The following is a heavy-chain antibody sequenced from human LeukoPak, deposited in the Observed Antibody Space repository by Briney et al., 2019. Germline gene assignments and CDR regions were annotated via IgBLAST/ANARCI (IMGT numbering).Heavy chain of an antibody. J-gene: IGHJ5*02. CDR2: ISGGGDRT. V-gene: IGHV3-23*01. Sequence: GGSLRLSCAASGVVFSNTAMNWARQSPGRGLEWVSAISGGGDRTFYADSVKGRFTISRDNSKNMVYLQMNSLRADDTAIYYCGKDGGQYSSGPEFDPRGQGALVTVSS. CDR1: GVVFSNTA. D-gene: IGHD6-19*01. CDR3: GKDGGQYSSGPEFDP.